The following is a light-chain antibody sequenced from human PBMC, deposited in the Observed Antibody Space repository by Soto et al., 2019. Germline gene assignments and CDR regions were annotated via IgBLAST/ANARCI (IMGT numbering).Light chain of an antibody. J-gene: IGKJ5*01. CDR2: DAS. Sequence: DIRMTQSPSTLPPSVGDRVTITYRASQSISSWLAWYQQKTGKAPKILIYDASSLETGVPSRFSGSGSGTDFNLTISRLQPEDFATYYCQKYDNLPLIFGQGTRLEIK. V-gene: IGKV1-5*01. CDR3: QKYDNLPLI. CDR1: QSISSW.